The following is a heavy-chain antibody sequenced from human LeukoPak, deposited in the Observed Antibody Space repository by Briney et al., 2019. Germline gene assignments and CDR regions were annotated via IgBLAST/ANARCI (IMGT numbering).Heavy chain of an antibody. Sequence: PGGSLRLSCAGSDFSFITYAMSWVRQAPGKGLEWVSYISSSGTTISYAQSVKGRFTITRDNAQNSLTLHMNTLRADDTAVYYCAKDGGTHFDHWGQGTLVTVSS. V-gene: IGHV3-48*03. CDR1: DFSFITYA. CDR2: ISSSGTTI. CDR3: AKDGGTHFDH. D-gene: IGHD1-26*01. J-gene: IGHJ4*02.